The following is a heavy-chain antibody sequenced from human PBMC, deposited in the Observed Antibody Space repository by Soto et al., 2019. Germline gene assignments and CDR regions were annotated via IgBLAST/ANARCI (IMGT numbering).Heavy chain of an antibody. CDR2: INPSGGST. CDR3: ARAAVVTAIDD. CDR1: GYTFTSYY. V-gene: IGHV1-46*01. Sequence: QVQLVQSGAEVKKPGASVKVSCKASGYTFTSYYMHWVRQAPGQGLDWMGIINPSGGSTSYAQKFQARVTMTRDTSTSTVYMELRSLSSEDTAVYYCARAAVVTAIDDWGQGTLVTVSS. J-gene: IGHJ4*02. D-gene: IGHD2-21*02.